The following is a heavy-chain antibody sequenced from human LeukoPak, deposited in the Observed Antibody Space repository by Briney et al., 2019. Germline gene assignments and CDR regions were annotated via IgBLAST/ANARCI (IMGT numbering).Heavy chain of an antibody. V-gene: IGHV3-33*01. CDR1: GFTFSSYG. J-gene: IGHJ4*02. Sequence: GRSLRLSCAASGFTFSSYGMHWVRQAPGKGLEWVAVIWYDGSNKYYADSVKGRFTISRDNSKNTLYLQMNSLRAEDTAVYYCARASHYYDSSGYQGGYYFDYWGQGTLVTVSS. CDR3: ARASHYYDSSGYQGGYYFDY. CDR2: IWYDGSNK. D-gene: IGHD3-22*01.